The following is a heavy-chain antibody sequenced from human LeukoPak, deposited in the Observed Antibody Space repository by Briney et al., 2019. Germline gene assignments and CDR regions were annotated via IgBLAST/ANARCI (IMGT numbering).Heavy chain of an antibody. V-gene: IGHV1-3*04. D-gene: IGHD6-25*01. Sequence: ASVKVSCKASGYTFTTFPIHWVRQAPGQAPEWVGWIHTGNGDTKYSQASQGRVTTARDTPATTAYMELSSLRSEDTAVYYCARDAAGLLDYWGQGTLVTVSS. CDR3: ARDAAGLLDY. CDR2: IHTGNGDT. CDR1: GYTFTTFP. J-gene: IGHJ4*02.